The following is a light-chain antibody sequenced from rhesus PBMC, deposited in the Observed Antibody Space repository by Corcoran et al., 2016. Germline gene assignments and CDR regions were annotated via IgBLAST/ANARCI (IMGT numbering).Light chain of an antibody. CDR3: QHDYNIPRT. J-gene: IGKJ1*01. Sequence: DIQMTQSPSSLSASVGDTVTITCMASQGITNNLAWYQQKPEKVPKLLIYYASTLQSGVPSRFSGRGSGTDFTLPISSLQPEDFATYYFQHDYNIPRTFGQGTKVEIK. CDR1: QGITNN. CDR2: YAS. V-gene: IGKV1-25*01.